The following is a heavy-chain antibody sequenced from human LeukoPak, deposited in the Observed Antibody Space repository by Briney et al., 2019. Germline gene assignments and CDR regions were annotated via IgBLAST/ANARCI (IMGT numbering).Heavy chain of an antibody. Sequence: GASLRLSCAASGFTFSSYAMSWVRQAPGKGLEWVSAISGSGGSTYYADSVKGRFTISRDNSKNTLYLQMNSLRAEDTAVYYCAKDLSSTRRGLGYWGQGTLVTVSS. V-gene: IGHV3-23*01. J-gene: IGHJ4*02. CDR3: AKDLSSTRRGLGY. CDR2: ISGSGGST. D-gene: IGHD2/OR15-2a*01. CDR1: GFTFSSYA.